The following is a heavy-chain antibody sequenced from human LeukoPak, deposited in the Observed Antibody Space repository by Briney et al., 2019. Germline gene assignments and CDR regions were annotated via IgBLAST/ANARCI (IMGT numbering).Heavy chain of an antibody. D-gene: IGHD5-18*01. J-gene: IGHJ4*02. V-gene: IGHV1-46*01. CDR1: GYTFTRYY. CDR2: INPSGGTT. Sequence: ASVKVSCKASGYTFTRYYIHWVRQAPGQGLEWIGIINPSGGTTDFAQKFQGRVTMTSDTSTSTVYMELSSLRSEDTAVYYCARVGQAWIQLWFFDSWGQGTLVAVSS. CDR3: ARVGQAWIQLWFFDS.